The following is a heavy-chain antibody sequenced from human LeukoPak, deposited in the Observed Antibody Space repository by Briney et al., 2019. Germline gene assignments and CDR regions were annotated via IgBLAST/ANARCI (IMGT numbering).Heavy chain of an antibody. CDR2: ISGGGDNT. CDR3: AKDFTSFSSSWFSAWGAFDI. J-gene: IGHJ3*02. CDR1: GFTFSSYA. V-gene: IGHV3-23*01. Sequence: GGSLRLSCAAPGFTFSSYAMSWVRQAPGKGLEWLSSISGGGDNTYYADSVKGRFTISRDNSRNTLYLHMNSLRAEDTAVYYCAKDFTSFSSSWFSAWGAFDIWGQGTMVTVSS. D-gene: IGHD6-13*01.